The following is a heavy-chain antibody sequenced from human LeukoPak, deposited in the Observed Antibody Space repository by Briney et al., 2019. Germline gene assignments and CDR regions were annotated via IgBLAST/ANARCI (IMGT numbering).Heavy chain of an antibody. CDR2: INPNSGGT. D-gene: IGHD3-9*01. CDR1: VYTFTGYY. J-gene: IGHJ4*02. CDR3: ARDPLYDILTGYLFDY. V-gene: IGHV1-2*02. Sequence: ASVKVSCKSSVYTFTGYYMHWVRQAPGQGLEWMGWINPNSGGTNYAQKFQGRVTMTRDTSISTAYMELSRLRSDDTAVYYCARDPLYDILTGYLFDYWGQGTLVTVSS.